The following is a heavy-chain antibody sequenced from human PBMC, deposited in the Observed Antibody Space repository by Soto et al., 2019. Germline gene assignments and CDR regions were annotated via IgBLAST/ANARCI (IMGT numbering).Heavy chain of an antibody. J-gene: IGHJ4*02. D-gene: IGHD2-8*01. V-gene: IGHV1-46*01. Sequence: GASVKVSCKASGYTFTRFYMHWVRQAPGQGLEWMGIINPSVGSRSDEQNFQDRVTRTRATSTSTVYMELSSLRSEDTAVYYCARDPRVVLMVYATYFDYWGQGTLVTVSS. CDR1: GYTFTRFY. CDR3: ARDPRVVLMVYATYFDY. CDR2: INPSVGSR.